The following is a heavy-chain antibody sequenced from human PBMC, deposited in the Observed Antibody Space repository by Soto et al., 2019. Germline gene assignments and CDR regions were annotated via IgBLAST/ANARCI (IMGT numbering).Heavy chain of an antibody. V-gene: IGHV3-53*01. CDR3: VRERTARPDYYYGMDV. CDR1: GFTVSNNY. D-gene: IGHD6-6*01. Sequence: EVQLVESGGGLIQPGGSLRLSCAASGFTVSNNYMSLVRQAPGKGLEWVSAIYAGGSTYSADSVKGRFTITRDNSNNTLYVQTIIRRAEDTAVYYCVRERTARPDYYYGMDVWGQGTTGTVSS. J-gene: IGHJ6*02. CDR2: IYAGGST.